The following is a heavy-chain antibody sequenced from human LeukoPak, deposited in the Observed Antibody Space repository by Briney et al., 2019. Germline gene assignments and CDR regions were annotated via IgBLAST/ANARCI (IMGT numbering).Heavy chain of an antibody. CDR2: ISSSSSYT. CDR1: GFTFSDYY. J-gene: IGHJ6*02. Sequence: GGSLRLSCAASGFTFSDYYMSWIRQAPGKGLEGVSYISSSSSYTNYADSVKGRFTISRDNAKNSLYLQMNSLRAEDTAVYYCARVSRYYDILTGYLPYGMDVWGQGTTVTVSS. CDR3: ARVSRYYDILTGYLPYGMDV. V-gene: IGHV3-11*05. D-gene: IGHD3-9*01.